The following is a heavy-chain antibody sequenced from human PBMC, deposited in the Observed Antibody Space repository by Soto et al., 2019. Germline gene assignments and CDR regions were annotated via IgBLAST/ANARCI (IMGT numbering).Heavy chain of an antibody. D-gene: IGHD6-19*01. V-gene: IGHV1-69*13. Sequence: SVKVSCKASGGNFTSHGVSWVRQAPGQGLEFMGGIMPIFGTTNYAQKFRGRVTITADEPTSTVYMELRSLRSEDTAVYYCARVSGRGWYNWFDPWGQGTPVTVSS. CDR3: ARVSGRGWYNWFDP. J-gene: IGHJ5*02. CDR1: GGNFTSHG. CDR2: IMPIFGTT.